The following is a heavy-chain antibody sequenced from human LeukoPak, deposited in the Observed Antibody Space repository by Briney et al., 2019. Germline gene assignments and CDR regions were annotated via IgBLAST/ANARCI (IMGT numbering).Heavy chain of an antibody. CDR3: AAEKRLYCSGGACYPDAFDI. D-gene: IGHD2-15*01. Sequence: AASVKVSCKASGISFMSSAVQWVRQARGQRLEWIGWIVVGSGVTNYAQKFLERVTITRDMSTSTVFMELSSLRSEDTALYYCAAEKRLYCSGGACYPDAFDIWGQGTMVTVSS. J-gene: IGHJ3*02. CDR1: GISFMSSA. CDR2: IVVGSGVT. V-gene: IGHV1-58*01.